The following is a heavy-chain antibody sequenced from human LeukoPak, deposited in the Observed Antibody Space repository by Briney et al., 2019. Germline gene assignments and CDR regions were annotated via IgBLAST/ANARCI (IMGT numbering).Heavy chain of an antibody. CDR1: GYTFTSYD. Sequence: ASVKVSCKASGYTFTSYDINWVRQATGQGLEWMGWMSPNSGNTGYAQKFQGRVTMTRNTSISTAYMELSSLRSEDTAVHYCARRSFDWLLSGWFDPWGQGTLVTVSS. V-gene: IGHV1-8*01. CDR2: MSPNSGNT. D-gene: IGHD3-9*01. J-gene: IGHJ5*02. CDR3: ARRSFDWLLSGWFDP.